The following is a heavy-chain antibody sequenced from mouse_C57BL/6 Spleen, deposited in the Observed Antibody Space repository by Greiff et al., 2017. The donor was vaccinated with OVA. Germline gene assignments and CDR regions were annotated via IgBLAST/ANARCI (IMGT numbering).Heavy chain of an antibody. V-gene: IGHV1-76*01. D-gene: IGHD3-2*02. Sequence: QVQLKESGAELVRPGASVKLSCKASGYTFTDYYINWVKQRPGQGLEWIARIYPGSGNTYYNEKFKGKATLTAEKSSSTAYMQLSSLTSEDSAVYFCAREGQLRPHYYAMDYWGQGTSVTVSS. CDR2: IYPGSGNT. J-gene: IGHJ4*01. CDR3: AREGQLRPHYYAMDY. CDR1: GYTFTDYY.